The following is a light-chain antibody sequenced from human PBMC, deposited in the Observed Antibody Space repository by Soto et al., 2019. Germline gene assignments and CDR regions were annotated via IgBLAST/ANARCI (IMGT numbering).Light chain of an antibody. Sequence: EIVMTQSPATLSVSPGEGATLSCTASESINNNLAWYQQKPGQAPRLLIYAATTRATGFPARFSGSGSGTEFTLTISSLQSEDFAVYYFQQHQKWPLTFGGGTKVDIK. CDR3: QQHQKWPLT. V-gene: IGKV3-15*01. J-gene: IGKJ4*01. CDR1: ESINNN. CDR2: AAT.